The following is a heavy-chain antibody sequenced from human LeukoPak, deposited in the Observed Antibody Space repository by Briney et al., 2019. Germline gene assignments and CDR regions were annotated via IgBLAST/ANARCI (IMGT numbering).Heavy chain of an antibody. CDR1: GYTFTGYY. V-gene: IGHV1-2*02. CDR2: INPNSGGT. J-gene: IGHJ4*02. CDR3: ARDQGYSSGWLGGNYFDY. Sequence: ASVKVSCKASGYTFTGYYMHWVRQAPGQGLEWMGWINPNSGGTNYAQMFQGRVTMTRDTSISTAYMELSRLRSDDTAVYYCARDQGYSSGWLGGNYFDYWGQGTLVTVSS. D-gene: IGHD6-19*01.